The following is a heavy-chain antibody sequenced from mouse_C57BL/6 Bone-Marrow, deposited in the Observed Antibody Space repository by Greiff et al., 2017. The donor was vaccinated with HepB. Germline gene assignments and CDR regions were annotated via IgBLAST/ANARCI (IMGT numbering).Heavy chain of an antibody. V-gene: IGHV1-50*01. CDR1: GYTFTSYW. D-gene: IGHD1-1*01. CDR2: IDPSDSYT. Sequence: QIQLQQPGAELVKPGASVKLSCKASGYTFTSYWMQWVKQRPGQGLEWIGEIDPSDSYTNYNQKFKGKAPLTVDTSSSTAYMQLSSLTSEDSAVYYCARGDYYGSSYYWYFDVWGTGTTVTVSS. CDR3: ARGDYYGSSYYWYFDV. J-gene: IGHJ1*03.